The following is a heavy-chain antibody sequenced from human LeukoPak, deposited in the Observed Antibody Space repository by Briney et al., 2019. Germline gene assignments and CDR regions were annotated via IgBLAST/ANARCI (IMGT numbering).Heavy chain of an antibody. CDR3: THVTAAGHCDY. CDR1: GFTFSSYA. D-gene: IGHD6-13*01. CDR2: IKSKTDGGTT. V-gene: IGHV3-15*01. J-gene: IGHJ4*02. Sequence: PGGSLRLSCAASGFTFSSYAMSWVRQAPGKGLEWVGRIKSKTDGGTTDYAAPVKGRFTISRDDSKNTLYLQLNSLEPEDTAVYYCTHVTAAGHCDYWGQGTLVTVSS.